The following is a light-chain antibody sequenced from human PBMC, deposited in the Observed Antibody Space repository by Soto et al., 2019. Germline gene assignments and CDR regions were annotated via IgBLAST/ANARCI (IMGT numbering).Light chain of an antibody. CDR1: QAIRND. CDR3: QYYYESSP. J-gene: IGKJ4*01. CDR2: ATS. Sequence: DIPMTPSPSSLSASVGDRGTIPFRASQAIRNDLGWYQQKPAKAPKRLIYATSSLQSGVPSRFSGSGSGTEFTLTISSLQPEDFAVYYCQYYYESSPFGRGTKVDI. V-gene: IGKV1-17*01.